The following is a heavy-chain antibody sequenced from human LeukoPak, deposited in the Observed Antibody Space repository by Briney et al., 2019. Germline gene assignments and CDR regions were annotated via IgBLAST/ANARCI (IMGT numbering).Heavy chain of an antibody. Sequence: SETLSLTCTVSGYSISSGYYWGWIRQPPGKGLEWIGSIYHSGSTYYNPSLKSRVTISVDTFKNQFSLKLTSVTAADTAVYYCARDRDSSGWTYNWFDPWGQGTLVTVSS. CDR1: GYSISSGYY. V-gene: IGHV4-38-2*02. CDR3: ARDRDSSGWTYNWFDP. J-gene: IGHJ5*02. CDR2: IYHSGST. D-gene: IGHD6-19*01.